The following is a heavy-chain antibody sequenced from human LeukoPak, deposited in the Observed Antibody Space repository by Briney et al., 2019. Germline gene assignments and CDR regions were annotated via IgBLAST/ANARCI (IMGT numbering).Heavy chain of an antibody. J-gene: IGHJ4*02. CDR3: AKGFIYCSGDRCAGGYFDY. CDR1: GFTFSSYG. D-gene: IGHD2-15*01. CDR2: ISYDGSYK. V-gene: IGHV3-30*18. Sequence: PGGSLRLSCAASGFTFSSYGMHWVRQAPGKGLEWVAVISYDGSYKYHADSVKGRFSISRDNSKNTLYLQMNSLRVEDTAVYFCAKGFIYCSGDRCAGGYFDYWGQGTLVTVSS.